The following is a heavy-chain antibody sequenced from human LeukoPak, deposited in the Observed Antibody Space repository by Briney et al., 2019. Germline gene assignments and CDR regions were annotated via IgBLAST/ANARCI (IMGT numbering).Heavy chain of an antibody. CDR3: AREGGY. Sequence: GGSLRLSCVASGFTFSAYYMNWVRRAPGKGLEWVSYISSSSSTIYYADSVKGRFTISRDNAKNSLYLQMNSLRAEDTAVYYCAREGGYWGQGTLVTVSS. CDR2: ISSSSSTI. D-gene: IGHD3-16*01. V-gene: IGHV3-48*01. CDR1: GFTFSAYY. J-gene: IGHJ4*02.